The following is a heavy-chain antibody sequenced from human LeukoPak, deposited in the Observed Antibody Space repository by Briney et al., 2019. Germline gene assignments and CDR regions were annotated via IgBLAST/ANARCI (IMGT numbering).Heavy chain of an antibody. V-gene: IGHV4-31*03. Sequence: SETLSLTCTVSGGSISSGGYYWRWIRQHPGKGLEWIGYIYYSGSTYYNPSLKSRVTISVDTSKNQFSLKLSSVTAADTAVYYCARFSDSSGYYGESAAFDIWGQGTMVTVSS. CDR3: ARFSDSSGYYGESAAFDI. J-gene: IGHJ3*02. CDR1: GGSISSGGYY. CDR2: IYYSGST. D-gene: IGHD3-22*01.